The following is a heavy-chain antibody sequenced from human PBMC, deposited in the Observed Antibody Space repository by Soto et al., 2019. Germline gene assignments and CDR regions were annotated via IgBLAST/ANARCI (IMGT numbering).Heavy chain of an antibody. D-gene: IGHD2-2*01. J-gene: IGHJ5*01. CDR1: GFTFSSYG. Sequence: GGSLRLSCEASGFTFSSYGMHWVRQAPGKGLEWVAVIWFDGSKEYYADSVKGRFNVSRDNSKNTVYLEMNSPRTVDTAVYYCWRGEPAGKGWFASWGQGTLVTVSS. CDR2: IWFDGSKE. CDR3: WRGEPAGKGWFAS. V-gene: IGHV3-33*01.